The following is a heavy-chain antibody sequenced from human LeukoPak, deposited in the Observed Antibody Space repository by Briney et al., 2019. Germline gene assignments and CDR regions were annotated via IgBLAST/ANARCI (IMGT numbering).Heavy chain of an antibody. CDR3: ARGNILTGYCVDF. D-gene: IGHD3-9*01. CDR1: GGSITGYY. V-gene: IGHV4-34*01. J-gene: IGHJ4*02. Sequence: SETLSLTCAVYGGSITGYYWSWIRQTPGRGLEWVGVIHYTGATSYNPSVKSRATISTDTSKNQFSLRLSSVTAADTAVYYCARGNILTGYCVDFWGQGALDTVS. CDR2: IHYTGAT.